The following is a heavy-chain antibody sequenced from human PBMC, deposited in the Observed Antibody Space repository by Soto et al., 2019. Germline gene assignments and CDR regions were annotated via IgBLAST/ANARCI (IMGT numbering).Heavy chain of an antibody. V-gene: IGHV4-31*03. Sequence: SETLSLTCTVSGGSISSGGYYWSWVRQHPGKGLEWIGYIYYSGGTYYNPSLKSRVTISVDTSKNQFSLKLSSVTAADTAGYYCARWDGTILDYWGQGTLVTVSS. D-gene: IGHD3-3*01. J-gene: IGHJ4*02. CDR1: GGSISSGGYY. CDR2: IYYSGGT. CDR3: ARWDGTILDY.